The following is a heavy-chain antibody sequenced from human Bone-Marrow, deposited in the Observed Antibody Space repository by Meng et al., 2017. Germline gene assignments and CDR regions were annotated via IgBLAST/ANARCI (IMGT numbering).Heavy chain of an antibody. CDR2: MNPNSGNT. J-gene: IGHJ6*02. CDR3: ARLYSSSWLHYYYGMDV. CDR1: GYTFTSYD. V-gene: IGHV1-8*03. D-gene: IGHD6-13*01. Sequence: ASVKVSCKASGYTFTSYDINWVRQATGQGLEWMGWMNPNSGNTGYAQKFQGRVTITRNTSISTAYMELSRLRSEDTAVYYCARLYSSSWLHYYYGMDVWGQGTTVTVSS.